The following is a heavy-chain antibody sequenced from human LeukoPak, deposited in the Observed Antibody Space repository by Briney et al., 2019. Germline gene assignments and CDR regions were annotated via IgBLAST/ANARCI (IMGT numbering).Heavy chain of an antibody. D-gene: IGHD6-25*01. J-gene: IGHJ2*01. Sequence: SETLSLTCAVYGGSFSGYYWSWIRQPPGKGLEWIGEINHSGSTNYNPSLKSRVTISVDTSNNQFSLKLSSVTAADTAVYYCARGRAPRLIRYFDLWGRGTLVTVSS. CDR3: ARGRAPRLIRYFDL. CDR1: GGSFSGYY. CDR2: INHSGST. V-gene: IGHV4-34*01.